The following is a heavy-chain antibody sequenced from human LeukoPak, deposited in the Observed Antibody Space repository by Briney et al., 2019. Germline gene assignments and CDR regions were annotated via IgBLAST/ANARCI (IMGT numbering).Heavy chain of an antibody. V-gene: IGHV3-23*01. Sequence: GSLRLSCAASGFTFSTYAMNWVRQAPGKGLEWVSTISGIDTFYADSVKGRFTISRDNSKNTLYLQMISLRAEDTAVYYCAKDPFRFTSRSGAYYFDYWGQGTLVTVSS. CDR1: GFTFSTYA. CDR2: ISGIDT. J-gene: IGHJ4*02. CDR3: AKDPFRFTSRSGAYYFDY. D-gene: IGHD6-13*01.